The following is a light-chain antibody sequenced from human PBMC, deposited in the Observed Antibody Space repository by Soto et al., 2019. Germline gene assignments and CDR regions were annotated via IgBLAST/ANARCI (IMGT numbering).Light chain of an antibody. CDR1: SSHLENYNL. CDR2: DVN. Sequence: QSVLTQPASLSGSPGQSVTISCTGTSSHLENYNLVSWYQHHPGKAPKLIIYDVNKRPSGISDRFSGSKSANTASLTISGLQNDDEADYYCCSYAGNSTFVFGGGTKLTVL. V-gene: IGLV2-23*02. CDR3: CSYAGNSTFV. J-gene: IGLJ3*02.